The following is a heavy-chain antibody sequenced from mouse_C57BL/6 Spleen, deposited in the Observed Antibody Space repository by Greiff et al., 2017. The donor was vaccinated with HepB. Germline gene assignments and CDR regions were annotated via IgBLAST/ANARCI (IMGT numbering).Heavy chain of an antibody. CDR1: GFTFSDYY. V-gene: IGHV5-12*01. CDR3: ASYGYLREVDY. J-gene: IGHJ4*01. D-gene: IGHD2-14*01. CDR2: ISNCGGST. Sequence: EVQGVESGGGLVQPGGSLKLSCAASGFTFSDYYMYWVRQTPEKRLEWVAYISNCGGSTYYPDTVKGRFTIYRDNAKNTLYLQMSRLKSEDTAMYYCASYGYLREVDYWGQGTSVTVSS.